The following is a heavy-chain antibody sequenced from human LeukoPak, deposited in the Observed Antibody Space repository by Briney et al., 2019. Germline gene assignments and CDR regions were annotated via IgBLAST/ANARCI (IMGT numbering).Heavy chain of an antibody. J-gene: IGHJ3*02. CDR2: INYSGST. V-gene: IGHV4-59*01. CDR1: GGSISGYH. D-gene: IGHD4-17*01. CDR3: ARDPHYGDILNDPFDI. Sequence: SETLSLTCTVSGGSISGYHWSWIRQPPGKGLEWIGYINYSGSTKYNPSLKSRVTISVDTSKNQFSLKLSSVTAADTAVYFCARDPHYGDILNDPFDIWGQGTMVTVSS.